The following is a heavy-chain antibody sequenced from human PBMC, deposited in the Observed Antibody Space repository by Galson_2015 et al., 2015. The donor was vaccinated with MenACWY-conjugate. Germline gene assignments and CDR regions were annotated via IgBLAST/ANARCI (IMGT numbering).Heavy chain of an antibody. CDR2: IWYDGSNK. D-gene: IGHD4-11*01. CDR1: GFTFSIYG. J-gene: IGHJ6*02. V-gene: IGHV3-33*01. CDR3: ARDYSNYYYGMDV. Sequence: SLRLSCAASGFTFSIYGMHWVRQAPGKGLEWVAVIWYDGSNKYYADSVKGRFTISRDNSKNTLYLQMNSLRAEDTAVYYCARDYSNYYYGMDVWGQGSTVTVSS.